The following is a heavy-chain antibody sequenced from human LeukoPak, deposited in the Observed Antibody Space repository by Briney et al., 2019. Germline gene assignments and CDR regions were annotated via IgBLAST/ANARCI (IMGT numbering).Heavy chain of an antibody. Sequence: ASVTVSCTASGYTFTSYYMHWVRQAPGQGLEWMGIINPSGGSTSYAQKFQGRVTMTRDTSTSTVYMELSSLRSEDTAVYYCARGIYGDYGEDYFDYWGQGTLVTVSS. J-gene: IGHJ4*02. CDR2: INPSGGST. V-gene: IGHV1-46*01. CDR1: GYTFTSYY. D-gene: IGHD4-17*01. CDR3: ARGIYGDYGEDYFDY.